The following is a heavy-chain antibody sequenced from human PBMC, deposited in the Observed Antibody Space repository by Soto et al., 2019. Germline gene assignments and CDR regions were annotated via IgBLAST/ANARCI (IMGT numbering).Heavy chain of an antibody. CDR1: GGTFSSYA. CDR3: ARVGAVAGTADY. CDR2: IIPIFGTA. D-gene: IGHD6-19*01. Sequence: SVKVSCKASGGTFSSYAISWVRQAPGQGLEWMGGIIPIFGTANYAQKFQGRVTITADKSTSTAYMELSSLRSDDTAVYYCARVGAVAGTADYWGQGTLVTVSS. J-gene: IGHJ4*02. V-gene: IGHV1-69*06.